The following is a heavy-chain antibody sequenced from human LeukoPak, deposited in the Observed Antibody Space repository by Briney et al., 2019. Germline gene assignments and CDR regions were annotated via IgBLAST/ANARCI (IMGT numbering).Heavy chain of an antibody. V-gene: IGHV4-59*08. Sequence: SETLSLTCTVSGGSISSYYWSWIRQPPGKGLEWIGYLYNSGGTNYNPPLKSRVTISVDTSKNQFSLRLSSVTAADTAVYYCARVQLAYSYGLFDNWGQGSLVTVSS. J-gene: IGHJ4*02. D-gene: IGHD4-11*01. CDR3: ARVQLAYSYGLFDN. CDR1: GGSISSYY. CDR2: LYNSGGT.